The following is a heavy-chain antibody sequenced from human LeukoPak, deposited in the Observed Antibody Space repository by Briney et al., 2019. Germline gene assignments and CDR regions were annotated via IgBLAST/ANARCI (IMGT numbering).Heavy chain of an antibody. CDR3: ARVAKERVGGVYYFDY. CDR2: VGTASDT. V-gene: IGHV3-13*01. Sequence: GGSLRLSCAASGFTFSDYDMHWVRQATGKDLEWVSSVGTASDTYYTGSVKGRFTISRENAKNSLYLQMNSLRAGDSAVYYCARVAKERVGGVYYFDYWGQGTLVTVSS. D-gene: IGHD1-1*01. J-gene: IGHJ4*02. CDR1: GFTFSDYD.